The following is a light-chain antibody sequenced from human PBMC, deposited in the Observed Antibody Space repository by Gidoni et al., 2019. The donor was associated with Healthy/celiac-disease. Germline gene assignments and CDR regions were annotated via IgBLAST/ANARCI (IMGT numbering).Light chain of an antibody. CDR2: SAS. CDR1: QSIRSY. V-gene: IGKV1-39*01. CDR3: QQGYRTPPA. Sequence: DIQMTQSPSSLSASVGDRVTITRRASQSIRSYLNWYQQKPGKAPQLLIYSASSLQSGVPSRFSGSGSGTDFTLTISSLQPEDFATYYCQQGYRTPPAFGGGTKVEIK. J-gene: IGKJ4*01.